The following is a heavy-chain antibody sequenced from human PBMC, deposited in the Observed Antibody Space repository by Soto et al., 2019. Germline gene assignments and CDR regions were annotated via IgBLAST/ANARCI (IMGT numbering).Heavy chain of an antibody. D-gene: IGHD3-10*01. CDR3: ARELLWFGELLPEDAFDI. Sequence: PSETRSLTCAVYGGSFSGYYWIWIRQPPGKGLEWIGEINHSGSTNYNPSLKSRVTISVDTSKNQFSLKLSSVTAADTAVYYCARELLWFGELLPEDAFDIWRQGTMVTVSS. V-gene: IGHV4-34*01. CDR2: INHSGST. CDR1: GGSFSGYY. J-gene: IGHJ3*02.